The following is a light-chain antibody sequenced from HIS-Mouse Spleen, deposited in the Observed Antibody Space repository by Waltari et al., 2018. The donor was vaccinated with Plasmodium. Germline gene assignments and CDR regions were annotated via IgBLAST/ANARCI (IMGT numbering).Light chain of an antibody. J-gene: IGKJ2*01. CDR3: QQLNSYPYT. CDR1: QGISSY. Sequence: DIQLTQSPSFLSASVGDGVTTTCRASQGISSYLAWYQQKPGKAPKPLIYAASTLQSGVPSRFSGSGSGTEFTLTISSLRPEDFATYYCQQLNSYPYTFGQGTKLEIK. CDR2: AAS. V-gene: IGKV1-9*01.